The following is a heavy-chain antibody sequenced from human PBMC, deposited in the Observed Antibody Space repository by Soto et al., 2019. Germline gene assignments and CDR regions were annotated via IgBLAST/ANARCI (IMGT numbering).Heavy chain of an antibody. CDR3: AKDTYYYDRSGYYTYDY. D-gene: IGHD3-22*01. Sequence: PGGSLRLSCAASGFTFSSYGVHGVRQAPGKGLEWVAVISYDGSNKHYADSVKGRFTISRDNSKNTLDLQMNSLRAEDTAVYYCAKDTYYYDRSGYYTYDYWGQGTQVTVSS. V-gene: IGHV3-30*18. CDR1: GFTFSSYG. CDR2: ISYDGSNK. J-gene: IGHJ4*02.